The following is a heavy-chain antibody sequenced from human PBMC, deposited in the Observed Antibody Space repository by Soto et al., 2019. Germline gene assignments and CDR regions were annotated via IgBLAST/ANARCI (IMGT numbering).Heavy chain of an antibody. CDR3: AKDTSYYYGSGSYPAHYYFDY. CDR2: ISYDGSKK. CDR1: GFDISSYG. D-gene: IGHD3-10*01. V-gene: IGHV3-30*18. J-gene: IGHJ4*02. Sequence: GGSLRLSCAASGFDISSYGMHWVRQASGKGLEWVAVISYDGSKKYYADSVEGRFTISRDNSKNTLYLQMDSLRAEDTAVYYCAKDTSYYYGSGSYPAHYYFDYWGQGTLVTVSS.